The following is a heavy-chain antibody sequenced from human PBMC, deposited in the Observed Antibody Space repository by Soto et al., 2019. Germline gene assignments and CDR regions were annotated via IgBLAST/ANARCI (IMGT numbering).Heavy chain of an antibody. D-gene: IGHD1-7*01. V-gene: IGHV6-1*01. CDR2: TYYRSRWYN. CDR1: GDSVSSNSAA. J-gene: IGHJ6*03. CDR3: AGTTSHYWYYMDV. Sequence: PSQTLSLTCAISGDSVSSNSAAWNWIRQSPSRGLEWLGRTYYRSRWYNDYAVSVKSRITVNPDTSKNQFSLQLTSVTPEDTAVYYFAGTTSHYWYYMDVWGKRTTVPVSS.